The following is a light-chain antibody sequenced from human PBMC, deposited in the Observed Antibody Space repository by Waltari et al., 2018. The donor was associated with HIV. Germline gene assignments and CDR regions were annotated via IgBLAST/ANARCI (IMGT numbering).Light chain of an antibody. CDR1: QSVFTY. J-gene: IGKJ4*01. CDR3: QQRTKWPT. CDR2: DAS. Sequence: EIVLTQSPATLSLSPGERATLSCRASQSVFTYLAWYQQKPGQAPRLLIYDASNRATGIPARFSASGSGTDFTLTISSLEPEDFAVYFCQQRTKWPTFGGGTKVEI. V-gene: IGKV3-11*01.